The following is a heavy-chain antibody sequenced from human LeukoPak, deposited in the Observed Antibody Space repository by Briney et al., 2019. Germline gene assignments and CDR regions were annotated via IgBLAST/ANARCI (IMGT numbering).Heavy chain of an antibody. CDR1: GGTFSSYA. CDR3: ASGVVRGPIDY. V-gene: IGHV1-69*11. D-gene: IGHD4-23*01. J-gene: IGHJ4*02. CDR2: IIPILGTA. Sequence: ASVKASCKASGGTFSSYAISWVRQAPGQGLEWMGRIIPILGTANYAQKFQGRVTITTDESTSTAYMELSSLRSEDTAVYYCASGVVRGPIDYWGQGTLVTVSS.